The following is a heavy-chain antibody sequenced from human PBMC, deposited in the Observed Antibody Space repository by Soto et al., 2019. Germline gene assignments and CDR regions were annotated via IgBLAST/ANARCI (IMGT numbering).Heavy chain of an antibody. CDR2: INSDGSST. CDR3: ARDLDDFWSGYTDPQHPY. D-gene: IGHD3-3*01. CDR1: GFTFSSYW. Sequence: GGSLRLSCAASGFTFSSYWMHWVRQAPGKGLVWVSRINSDGSSTSYADSVKGRFTISRDNAKNTLYLQMNSLRAEDTAVYYCARDLDDFWSGYTDPQHPYWGQGTLVTSPQ. J-gene: IGHJ4*02. V-gene: IGHV3-74*01.